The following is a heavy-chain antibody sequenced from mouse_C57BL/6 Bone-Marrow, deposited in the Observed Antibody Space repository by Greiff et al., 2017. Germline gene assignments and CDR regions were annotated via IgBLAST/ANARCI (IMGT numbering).Heavy chain of an antibody. CDR2: ISNGGGST. Sequence: EVQLVESGGGLVQPGGSLKLSCAASGFTFSDYYMYWVRQTPEKRLEWVAYISNGGGSTYYPDTVKGRFTISRDNAKNTLYLQMSRLKSEDTAMYYCAGGYDYWGQGTTLTVSS. CDR1: GFTFSDYY. V-gene: IGHV5-12*01. CDR3: AGGYDY. J-gene: IGHJ2*01. D-gene: IGHD2-2*01.